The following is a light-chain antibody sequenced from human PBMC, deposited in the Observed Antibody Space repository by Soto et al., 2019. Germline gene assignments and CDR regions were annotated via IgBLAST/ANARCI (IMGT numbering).Light chain of an antibody. Sequence: EIVLTQSPSILSLSPGERATLSCRASQSVRGYLAWYQQKPGQAPRLLIYGASSRATGIPDRFSGSGSGTDFTLTISRLEPEDFAVYYCQQYGSSPLTFGGGTKVDIK. J-gene: IGKJ4*01. CDR3: QQYGSSPLT. CDR2: GAS. CDR1: QSVRGY. V-gene: IGKV3-20*01.